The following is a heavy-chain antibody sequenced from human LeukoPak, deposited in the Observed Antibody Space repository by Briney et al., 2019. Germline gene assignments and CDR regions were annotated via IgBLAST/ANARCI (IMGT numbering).Heavy chain of an antibody. Sequence: SVKVSCKASGGTFSSYAISWVRQAPGQGLEWMGGIIPIFATANYAQKFQGRVTLTRDMSTSTDYLELSSLRSEDTAVYYCARDNSVRDEAWWFNPWGQGTLVTVSS. CDR3: ARDNSVRDEAWWFNP. CDR2: IIPIFATA. J-gene: IGHJ5*02. CDR1: GGTFSSYA. D-gene: IGHD5-24*01. V-gene: IGHV1-69*05.